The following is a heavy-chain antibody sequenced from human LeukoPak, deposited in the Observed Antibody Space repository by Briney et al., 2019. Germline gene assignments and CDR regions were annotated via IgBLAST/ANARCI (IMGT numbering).Heavy chain of an antibody. CDR3: ARPSPPLVT. CDR2: INHSGSA. D-gene: IGHD2-15*01. CDR1: GGSFSGYY. J-gene: IGHJ3*01. V-gene: IGHV4-34*01. Sequence: PSETLSLTCAVYGGSFSGYYWNWIRQPPGKGLEWIGEINHSGSANYNPSLKSRVTISVDTSKNQLSLKLSSVTAADTAVYYCARPSPPLVTWGQGTMVTVSS.